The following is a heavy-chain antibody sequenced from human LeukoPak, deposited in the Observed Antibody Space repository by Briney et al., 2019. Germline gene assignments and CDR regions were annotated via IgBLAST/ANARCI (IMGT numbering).Heavy chain of an antibody. CDR3: ARLTPYYDFWSGYYHDAFDI. J-gene: IGHJ3*02. CDR1: GGSFSGYY. D-gene: IGHD3-3*01. Sequence: SETLSLTCAVYGGSFSGYYWSRIRQPPGKGLEWIGEINHSGSTNYNPSLKSRVNISVDTSKNQFSLKLSSVTAADTAVYYCARLTPYYDFWSGYYHDAFDIWGQGTMVTVSS. CDR2: INHSGST. V-gene: IGHV4-34*01.